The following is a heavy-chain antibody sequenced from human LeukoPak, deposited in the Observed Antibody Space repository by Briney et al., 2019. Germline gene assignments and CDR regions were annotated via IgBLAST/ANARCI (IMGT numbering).Heavy chain of an antibody. V-gene: IGHV3-30*02. J-gene: IGHJ4*02. CDR3: ARDGCSGGLCDSDSLYLDY. CDR2: TGFDGQTI. CDR1: GFTFTSYG. Sequence: GGSLRLSCETSGFTFTSYGTHWVRQSPGKGLEWLTFTGFDGQTIHSTDSVKGRFIVSRDTGKFTVYLQMDILGPEDTAVYYCARDGCSGGLCDSDSLYLDYWGQGSLVTVSS. D-gene: IGHD2-15*01.